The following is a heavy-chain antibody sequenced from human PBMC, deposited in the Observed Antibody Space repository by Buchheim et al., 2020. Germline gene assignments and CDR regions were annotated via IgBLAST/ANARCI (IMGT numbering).Heavy chain of an antibody. J-gene: IGHJ6*02. CDR3: TIDQEGYYFYGMDV. V-gene: IGHV3-15*01. CDR1: GFTFRNAW. CDR2: IKSKTNGETT. Sequence: EVQLVESGGGLVKPGGSLRLSCAVSGFTFRNAWMSWVRQAPGKGLEWVGRIKSKTNGETTDYAAPMKGRFTISRDDSKNTLYLEMNSLKTEDTAVYYCTIDQEGYYFYGMDVWGQGTT.